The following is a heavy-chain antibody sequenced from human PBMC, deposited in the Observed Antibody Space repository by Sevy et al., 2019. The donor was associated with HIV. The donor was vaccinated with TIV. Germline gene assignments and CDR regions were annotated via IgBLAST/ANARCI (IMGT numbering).Heavy chain of an antibody. Sequence: QAGESLRLSCAASGFTVNSNYMTWVRQAPGKGLEGVSVIHSDDTTYHADSVKDRFTISRDNFKNTLYLHMSSLRAEDTAVYYCARGKSGYGYALNYWGQGTLVTVSS. CDR3: ARGKSGYGYALNY. V-gene: IGHV3-66*01. CDR1: GFTVNSNY. D-gene: IGHD5-18*01. CDR2: IHSDDTT. J-gene: IGHJ4*02.